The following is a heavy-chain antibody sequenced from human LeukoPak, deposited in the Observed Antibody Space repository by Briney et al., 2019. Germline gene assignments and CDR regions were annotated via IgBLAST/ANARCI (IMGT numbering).Heavy chain of an antibody. V-gene: IGHV3-7*01. Sequence: TGGSLRLSCAASGFTFSSYWMSWVRQAPGKGLEWVANIKQDGSEKYYADSVKGRFTISRDNAKNSLYLQMNSLRAEDTAVYYCARDFVAGGFGDYYYYYGMDVWGQGTTVTVSS. CDR1: GFTFSSYW. D-gene: IGHD3-3*01. CDR3: ARDFVAGGFGDYYYYYGMDV. CDR2: IKQDGSEK. J-gene: IGHJ6*02.